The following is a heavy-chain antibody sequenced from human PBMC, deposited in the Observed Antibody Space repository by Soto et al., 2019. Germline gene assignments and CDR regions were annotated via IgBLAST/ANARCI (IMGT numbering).Heavy chain of an antibody. Sequence: QVQLQQWGAGLLKPSETLSLTCAVYGGSFSGYYWSWIRQPPGKGLEWIGEINHSGSTNYNLSLKSRVTISVDTSKNQFSLKLSSVTAADTAVYYCAREGAAVYYYYYYGMDVWGQGTTVTVSS. CDR3: AREGAAVYYYYYYGMDV. CDR1: GGSFSGYY. V-gene: IGHV4-34*01. D-gene: IGHD6-13*01. CDR2: INHSGST. J-gene: IGHJ6*02.